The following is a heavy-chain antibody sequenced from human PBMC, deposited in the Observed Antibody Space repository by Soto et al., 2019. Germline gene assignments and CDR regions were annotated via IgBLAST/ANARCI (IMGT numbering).Heavy chain of an antibody. J-gene: IGHJ6*02. Sequence: QITLKESGPTLVKPTQTLTLTCTFSGFSLSTSGVGVSWIRQPPGKALEWLALIYWDEDKRYSPFLGGRLTITNDTSTNEVVLHMTNMDPVDTGTYYCAHKGGRGAAMDVWGQGTTVTVSS. CDR3: AHKGGRGAAMDV. CDR2: IYWDEDK. CDR1: GFSLSTSGVG. D-gene: IGHD2-15*01. V-gene: IGHV2-5*02.